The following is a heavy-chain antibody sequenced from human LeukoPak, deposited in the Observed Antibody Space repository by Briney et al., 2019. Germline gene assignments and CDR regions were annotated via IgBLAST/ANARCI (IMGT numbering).Heavy chain of an antibody. J-gene: IGHJ5*02. CDR3: VKKGGSWSPRFDA. Sequence: GRSLRLSCAASGFTFSRSDMIWVRQAPGKGLEWVSIVSASGATTYYADSVRGRFTISRDNSRATLVLQLNGLRAEDTAIYYCVKKGGSWSPRFDAWGQGILVTVSS. CDR1: GFTFSRSD. V-gene: IGHV3-23*01. CDR2: VSASGATT. D-gene: IGHD6-13*01.